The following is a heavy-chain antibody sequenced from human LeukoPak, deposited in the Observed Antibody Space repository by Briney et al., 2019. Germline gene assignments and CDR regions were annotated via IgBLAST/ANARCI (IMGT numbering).Heavy chain of an antibody. J-gene: IGHJ4*02. V-gene: IGHV4-34*01. D-gene: IGHD3-9*01. CDR2: INHSGST. Sequence: PSETLSLTCAVYGGSFSGYYWSWIRQPPGKGLEWIGEINHSGSTNYNPSLKSRVTISVDTSKNQFSLKLSSVTAADTAVYYCARHARRSAYYDILTGPRFDYWGQGTLVTVSS. CDR1: GGSFSGYY. CDR3: ARHARRSAYYDILTGPRFDY.